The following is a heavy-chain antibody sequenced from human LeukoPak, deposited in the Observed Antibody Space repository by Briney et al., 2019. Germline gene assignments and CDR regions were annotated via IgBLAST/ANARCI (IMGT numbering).Heavy chain of an antibody. D-gene: IGHD6-13*01. V-gene: IGHV1-8*01. CDR3: AREYSSSWYHFDY. CDR2: MNPNSGNT. J-gene: IGHJ4*02. Sequence: ASVKVSCKASGYTFTSYDMNWVRQATRQGLEWMGWMNPNSGNTGYAQKFQGRVTMTRNTPISTAYMELSSLRSEDTAVYYCAREYSSSWYHFDYWGQGTLVTVSS. CDR1: GYTFTSYD.